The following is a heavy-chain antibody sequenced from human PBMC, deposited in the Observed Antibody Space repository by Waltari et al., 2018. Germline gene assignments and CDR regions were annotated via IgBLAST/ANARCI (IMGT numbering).Heavy chain of an antibody. J-gene: IGHJ5*02. Sequence: QVQLVQSGAEVKKPGSSVKVSCTASGGTFSSYAISWVRQAPGQGLEWMGGTIHIFGTANYERRIKSRVTITADESTSTAYMELSSLRSEDTAVYYCARVNSSWYRGWFDPWGQGTLVTVSS. D-gene: IGHD6-13*01. CDR1: GGTFSSYA. V-gene: IGHV1-69*12. CDR3: ARVNSSWYRGWFDP. CDR2: TIHIFGTA.